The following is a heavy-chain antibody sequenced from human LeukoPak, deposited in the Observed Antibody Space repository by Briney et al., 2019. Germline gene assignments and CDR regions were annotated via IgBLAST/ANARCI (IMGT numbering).Heavy chain of an antibody. V-gene: IGHV2-5*02. CDR1: GFSLSTSGVG. J-gene: IGHJ4*01. Sequence: SGPTLVKPTQTLTLTCTFSGFSLSTSGVGVGWIRQPPGKALEWLALIYWDDDKRYNPSLKSSLTITKDTSKNQVILIMTNMDPVDTGTYFCVHRSSREGFDYWGQGTLVTVSS. CDR2: IYWDDDK. D-gene: IGHD1-26*01. CDR3: VHRSSREGFDY.